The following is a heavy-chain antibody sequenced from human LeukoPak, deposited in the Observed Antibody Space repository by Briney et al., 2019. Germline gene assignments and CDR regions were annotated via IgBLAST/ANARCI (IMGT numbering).Heavy chain of an antibody. V-gene: IGHV1-69*04. J-gene: IGHJ4*02. CDR1: GGTFSSYA. Sequence: SVKVACKASGGTFSSYAISWVRQAPGQGLEWMGRIIPILGIANYAQKFQGRVTITADKSTSTAYMELSSLRSEDTAVYYCARGGRDGYNPLNNTYWGQGTLVTVSS. CDR3: ARGGRDGYNPLNNTY. CDR2: IIPILGIA. D-gene: IGHD5-24*01.